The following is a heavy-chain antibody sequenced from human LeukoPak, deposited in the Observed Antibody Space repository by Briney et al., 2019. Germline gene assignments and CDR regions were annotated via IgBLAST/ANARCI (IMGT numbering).Heavy chain of an antibody. V-gene: IGHV1-8*03. Sequence: ASVKVSCKASGYTFTSYDINWVRQATGQGLEWMGWMNPNSGNTGYAQKFQGRVTITADKSTSTAYMELSSLRSEDTAVYYWARDLEQWHQAYYFDYWGQGTLVTVSS. CDR1: GYTFTSYD. CDR2: MNPNSGNT. J-gene: IGHJ4*02. D-gene: IGHD6-19*01. CDR3: ARDLEQWHQAYYFDY.